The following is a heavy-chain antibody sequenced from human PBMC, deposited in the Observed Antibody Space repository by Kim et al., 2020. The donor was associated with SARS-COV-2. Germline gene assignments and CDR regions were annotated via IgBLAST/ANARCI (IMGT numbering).Heavy chain of an antibody. Sequence: SETLSLTCTVSGGSISSGSYYWSWIRQPAGKGLEWIGRIYTSGSTNYNPSLKSRVTISVDTSKNQFSLKLSSVTAADTAVYYCARLKPHYYGSGRGSGYFDYWGQGTLVTVSS. CDR3: ARLKPHYYGSGRGSGYFDY. CDR2: IYTSGST. V-gene: IGHV4-61*02. D-gene: IGHD3-10*01. CDR1: GGSISSGSYY. J-gene: IGHJ4*02.